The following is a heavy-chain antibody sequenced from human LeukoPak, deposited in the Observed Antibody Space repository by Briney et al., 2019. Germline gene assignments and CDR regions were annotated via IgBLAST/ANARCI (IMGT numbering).Heavy chain of an antibody. Sequence: PSQTLSLTCTVSGGSITSGSYYWSWIRQPAGKGLEWIGRIYTSGSTNYNPSLKSRVTISVDTSKNQFSLKLSSVTAADTAVYYCARAGSSQAAFDIWGQGTMVTVSS. CDR3: ARAGSSQAAFDI. CDR2: IYTSGST. V-gene: IGHV4-61*02. D-gene: IGHD6-6*01. CDR1: GGSITSGSYY. J-gene: IGHJ3*02.